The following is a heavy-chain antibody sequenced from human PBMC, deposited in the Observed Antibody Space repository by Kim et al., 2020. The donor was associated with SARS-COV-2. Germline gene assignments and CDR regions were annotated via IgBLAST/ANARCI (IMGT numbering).Heavy chain of an antibody. CDR2: VDQDGTEK. CDR1: GFTFGSYW. Sequence: GGSLRLSCVVSGFTFGSYWMSWVRQAPGKGLEWVANVDQDGTEKHYVDSVRGRFTISKDNAKNSLSLQMSRLTGEDTAVYFCARGVPAAPDALVVWGQGT. D-gene: IGHD2-2*01. J-gene: IGHJ3*01. CDR3: ARGVPAAPDALVV. V-gene: IGHV3-7*01.